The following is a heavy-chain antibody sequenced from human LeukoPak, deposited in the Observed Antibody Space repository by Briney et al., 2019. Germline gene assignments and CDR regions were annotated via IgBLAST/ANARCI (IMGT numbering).Heavy chain of an antibody. D-gene: IGHD6-13*01. CDR3: ARQPAAGLKFDP. V-gene: IGHV4-34*01. Sequence: SETLSLTCAVYGGSFSGYYWSWIRQPPGKGLEWIGEINHSGSTNYNPSLKSRVTISVDTSKNQFSLKLSSVTAADTAVYYCARQPAAGLKFDPWGQGTLVTVSS. CDR2: INHSGST. CDR1: GGSFSGYY. J-gene: IGHJ5*02.